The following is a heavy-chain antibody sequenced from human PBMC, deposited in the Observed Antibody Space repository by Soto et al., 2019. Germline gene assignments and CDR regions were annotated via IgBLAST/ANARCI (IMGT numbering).Heavy chain of an antibody. CDR2: IYYSGST. D-gene: IGHD3-3*01. CDR3: ARVVRSDYDFWSGYYIGNWFDP. CDR1: GGSISSYY. V-gene: IGHV4-59*01. Sequence: SETLSLTCTVSGGSISSYYWSWIRQPPGKGLEWIGYIYYSGSTNYNPSLRSRVTISVDTSKNQFSLKLSSVTAADTAVYYCARVVRSDYDFWSGYYIGNWFDPWGQGTLVTVSS. J-gene: IGHJ5*02.